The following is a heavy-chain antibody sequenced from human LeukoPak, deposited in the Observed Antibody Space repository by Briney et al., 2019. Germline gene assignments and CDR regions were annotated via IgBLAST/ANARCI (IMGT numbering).Heavy chain of an antibody. CDR3: ARSAVPGYSSSWFDY. CDR1: GYTFTGYY. V-gene: IGHV1-2*04. CDR2: INPNSGGT. Sequence: ASVKVSCKASGYTFTGYYMHWVRQATGQGLKWMGWINPNSGGTNYAQKFQGWVTMTRDTSISTAYMELSRLRSDDTAVYYCARSAVPGYSSSWFDYWGQGTLVTVSS. J-gene: IGHJ4*02. D-gene: IGHD6-13*01.